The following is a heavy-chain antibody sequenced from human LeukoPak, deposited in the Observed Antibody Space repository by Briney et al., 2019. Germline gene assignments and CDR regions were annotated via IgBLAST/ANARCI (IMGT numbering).Heavy chain of an antibody. J-gene: IGHJ4*02. Sequence: GASVKVSCKASGGTFNDYTIIWVRQAPGQGLEWMGGILPIFTTANYAQKFQGRVTITADKSTNTAYMQLSSLRSEDTAVYYCASGEGITIFGKGFDSWGQGTLVTVSS. CDR2: ILPIFTTA. CDR3: ASGEGITIFGKGFDS. D-gene: IGHD3-3*01. V-gene: IGHV1-69*06. CDR1: GGTFNDYT.